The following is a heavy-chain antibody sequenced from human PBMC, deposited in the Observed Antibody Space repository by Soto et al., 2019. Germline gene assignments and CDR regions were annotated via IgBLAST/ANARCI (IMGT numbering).Heavy chain of an antibody. Sequence: QPGGSLRLSCAASGFTFSSYAMSWVRQAPGKGLEWVSAISGSGGSTYYADSVKGRFTISRDNSKNTLYLQMNSLRAEDTAVYYCAEGGAVAGTGWFDPWGQGTLVTVSS. CDR2: ISGSGGST. CDR1: GFTFSSYA. V-gene: IGHV3-23*01. D-gene: IGHD6-19*01. CDR3: AEGGAVAGTGWFDP. J-gene: IGHJ5*02.